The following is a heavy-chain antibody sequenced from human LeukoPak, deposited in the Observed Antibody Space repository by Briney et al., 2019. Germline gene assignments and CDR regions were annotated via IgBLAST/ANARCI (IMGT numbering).Heavy chain of an antibody. V-gene: IGHV4-59*01. CDR3: AREGGSSWYGIDY. Sequence: SETLSLTCTVSGGSISSYYWSWIRQPPGKGLEWIGYIYYSGSTNYNPSLKSRVTISVDTSKDQFSLKLSSVTAADTAVYYCAREGGSSWYGIDYWGQGTLVTVSS. D-gene: IGHD6-13*01. J-gene: IGHJ4*02. CDR1: GGSISSYY. CDR2: IYYSGST.